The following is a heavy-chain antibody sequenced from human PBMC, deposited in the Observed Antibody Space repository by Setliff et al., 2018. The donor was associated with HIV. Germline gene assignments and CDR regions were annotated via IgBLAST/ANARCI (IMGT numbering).Heavy chain of an antibody. V-gene: IGHV1-69*06. Sequence: SVKVSCKASGGTFSTYAINWVRQAPGQGLEWMGRIIPMFGTTNYIENFEGRVTITADKSTSTAYMELSSLRSEDTAVYYCARDGMGRGLISLNYYGMDVWGQGTTVTVSS. D-gene: IGHD3-10*01. CDR3: ARDGMGRGLISLNYYGMDV. CDR1: GGTFSTYA. J-gene: IGHJ6*02. CDR2: IIPMFGTT.